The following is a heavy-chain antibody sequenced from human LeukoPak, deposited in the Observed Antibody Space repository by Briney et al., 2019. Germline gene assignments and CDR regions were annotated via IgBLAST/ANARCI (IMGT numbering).Heavy chain of an antibody. CDR1: GGSFSGYY. Sequence: SETLSLTCAVYGGSFSGYYWSWIRQPPGKGLEWIGEINHSGSTSYNPSLKSRVTISLDTSKNQLSLKLNSVTAADTAVFFCARGSLYGEYVFDYWGQGTLVTVSS. CDR2: INHSGST. V-gene: IGHV4-34*01. J-gene: IGHJ4*02. CDR3: ARGSLYGEYVFDY. D-gene: IGHD4-17*01.